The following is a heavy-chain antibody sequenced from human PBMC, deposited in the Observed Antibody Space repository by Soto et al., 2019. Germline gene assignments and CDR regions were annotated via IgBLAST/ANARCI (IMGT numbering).Heavy chain of an antibody. J-gene: IGHJ6*02. V-gene: IGHV1-69*13. CDR2: IIPIFGTA. D-gene: IGHD6-6*01. CDR1: GGTFGSYA. Sequence: SVKVSFKASGGTFGSYAISWLRQAPGQGLEWMGGIIPIFGTANYAQKFQGRVTITADESTSTAYMELSSLRSEDTAVYYCARIAARPDYYYYGMDVWGQGTTVTVSS. CDR3: ARIAARPDYYYYGMDV.